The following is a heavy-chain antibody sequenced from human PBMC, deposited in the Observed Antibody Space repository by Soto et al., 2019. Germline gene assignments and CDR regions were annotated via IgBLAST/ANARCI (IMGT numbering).Heavy chain of an antibody. D-gene: IGHD5-18*01. Sequence: PGESLKISCKGSGYSFTSYWIGWVRQMPGKGLEWMGIIYPGDSDTRYSPSFQGQVTISADKSISTAYLQWSSLKASDTAMYYWARKKATYSYGFNYYYYYGMDVWGQGTTVTVSS. J-gene: IGHJ6*02. CDR2: IYPGDSDT. CDR3: ARKKATYSYGFNYYYYYGMDV. CDR1: GYSFTSYW. V-gene: IGHV5-51*01.